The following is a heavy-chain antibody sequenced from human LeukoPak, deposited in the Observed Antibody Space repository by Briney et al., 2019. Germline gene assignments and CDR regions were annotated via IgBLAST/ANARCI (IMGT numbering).Heavy chain of an antibody. J-gene: IGHJ4*01. CDR1: GNTFTSYY. D-gene: IGHD1-26*01. CDR3: ARGEIYGGRLVGAADY. Sequence: ASVKVSCKASGNTFTSYYMHWVRQAPGQGLEWMGIINPSGGSTTYAQKFQGRVTMTRDTSTSTLYMELSSLKSEDTAVYYCARGEIYGGRLVGAADYWGQGTLVTVSS. CDR2: INPSGGST. V-gene: IGHV1-46*01.